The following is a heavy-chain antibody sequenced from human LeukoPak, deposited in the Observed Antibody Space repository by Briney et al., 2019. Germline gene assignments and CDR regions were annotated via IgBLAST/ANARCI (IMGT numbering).Heavy chain of an antibody. J-gene: IGHJ4*02. D-gene: IGHD6-19*01. Sequence: GSSLRLSCAASGFTFRIYAMSWVRQAPGKGLEWVSGISGSDASTFYADSVMGRFTISRDNSKNTLYLQMNSLRAEDTAVYYCAREPYSSGWYFSYYFDYWGQGTLVTVSS. V-gene: IGHV3-23*01. CDR3: AREPYSSGWYFSYYFDY. CDR2: ISGSDAST. CDR1: GFTFRIYA.